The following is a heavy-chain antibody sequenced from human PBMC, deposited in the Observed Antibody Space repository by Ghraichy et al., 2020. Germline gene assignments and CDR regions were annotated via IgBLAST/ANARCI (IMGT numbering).Heavy chain of an antibody. D-gene: IGHD4-17*01. CDR1: GFTFSSYA. V-gene: IGHV3-23*01. J-gene: IGHJ4*02. CDR2: ISGSGGST. Sequence: GGSLRLSCAASGFTFSSYAMSWVRQATGKGLEWGSAISGSGGSTYSADSVKCRFTISRDNSKNTLYLQMNSLRAEDTAVYYCAKSRGDYAIEYYFDYWGQGTLVTVSS. CDR3: AKSRGDYAIEYYFDY.